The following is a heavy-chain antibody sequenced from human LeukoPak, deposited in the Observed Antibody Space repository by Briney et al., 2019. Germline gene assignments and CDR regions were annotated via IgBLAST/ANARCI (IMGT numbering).Heavy chain of an antibody. V-gene: IGHV3-21*01. CDR1: GFTFSSYS. Sequence: GGSLRLSCAASGFTFSSYSMNWVRQAPGKGLEWVSSISSSSSYIYYADSVKGRFTTSRDNAKNSLYLQMNSLRAEDTAVYYCARVVVVPAAIYYYGMDVWGQGTTVTVSS. D-gene: IGHD2-2*01. CDR2: ISSSSSYI. J-gene: IGHJ6*02. CDR3: ARVVVVPAAIYYYGMDV.